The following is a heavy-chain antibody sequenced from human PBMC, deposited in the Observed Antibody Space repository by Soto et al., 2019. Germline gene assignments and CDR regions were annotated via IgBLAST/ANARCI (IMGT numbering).Heavy chain of an antibody. CDR1: GFTFRRYD. J-gene: IGHJ2*01. V-gene: IGHV3-13*04. CDR2: TGTTGDA. Sequence: EVQLVESGGGLVQPGASLRLSCAASGFTFRRYDMHWVRQVIGKGLEWVSATGTTGDAYYAGSVKGRFTISREDAKNSWKLELNSLRAGDTAVYYCAREATYGSGSGPDWYFDLWGRGTLVTVS. CDR3: AREATYGSGSGPDWYFDL. D-gene: IGHD3-10*01.